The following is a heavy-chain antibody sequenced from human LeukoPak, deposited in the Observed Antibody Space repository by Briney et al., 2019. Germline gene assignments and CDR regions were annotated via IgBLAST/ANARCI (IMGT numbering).Heavy chain of an antibody. CDR1: GGSFSGYY. Sequence: PSETLSLTCAVYGGSFSGYYWSWIRQPPGKGLEWIGEINHSGSTNYNPSLKSRVTISVDTSKNQFSLKLSSVTAADTAVYYCARGGIGGMDVWGQGTTVTVS. D-gene: IGHD1-14*01. CDR2: INHSGST. CDR3: ARGGIGGMDV. J-gene: IGHJ6*02. V-gene: IGHV4-34*01.